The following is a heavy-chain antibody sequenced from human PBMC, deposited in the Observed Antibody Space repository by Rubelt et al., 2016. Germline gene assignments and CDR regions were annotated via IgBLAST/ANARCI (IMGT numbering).Heavy chain of an antibody. J-gene: IGHJ4*02. CDR2: INSDGTIT. D-gene: IGHD2-2*01. Sequence: QVQLVESGGGVVQPGRSLRLSCSASGFSFSSSGMHWVRQAPGEGLVWVSRINSDGTITNYADSVKGRFTISRDDSKNTLYLQMNSLRAEDTAVYSCVMTYQLFGYFDSWGQGTLVTVSS. CDR3: VMTYQLFGYFDS. V-gene: IGHV3-NL1*01. CDR1: GFSFSSSG.